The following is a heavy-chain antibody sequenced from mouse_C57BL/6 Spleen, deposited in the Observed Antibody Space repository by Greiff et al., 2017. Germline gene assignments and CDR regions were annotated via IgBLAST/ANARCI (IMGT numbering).Heavy chain of an antibody. CDR2: IYPGSGNT. J-gene: IGHJ3*01. CDR3: ARRGYGYDGFAY. CDR1: GYTFTDYY. Sequence: QVQLKESGAELVRPGASVKLSCKASGYTFTDYYINWVKQRPGQGLEWIARIYPGSGNTYYNEKFKGKATLTAEKSSSTAYMQLSSLTSEDSAVYFCARRGYGYDGFAYWGQGTLVTVSA. V-gene: IGHV1-76*01. D-gene: IGHD2-2*01.